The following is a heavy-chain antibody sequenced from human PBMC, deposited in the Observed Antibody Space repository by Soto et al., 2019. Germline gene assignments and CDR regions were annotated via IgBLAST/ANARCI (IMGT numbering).Heavy chain of an antibody. CDR1: GGSMSRGDYY. J-gene: IGHJ4*02. Sequence: PSETLSLTCTVSGGSMSRGDYYWSWIRQPPGKGLEWIGFIYHTGSTYYSPSLKSRVAISVDRSKNQFSLKLSSVTAADTAVYYCARGQVVAAQHWGQGTLVTVSS. V-gene: IGHV4-30-4*01. CDR2: IYHTGST. D-gene: IGHD2-15*01. CDR3: ARGQVVAAQH.